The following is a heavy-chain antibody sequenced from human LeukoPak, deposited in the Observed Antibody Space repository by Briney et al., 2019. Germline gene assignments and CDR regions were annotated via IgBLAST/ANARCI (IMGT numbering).Heavy chain of an antibody. CDR2: ISGSSSYI. CDR1: GFTFNSYT. Sequence: PGGSLRLSRAASGFTFNSYTMNWVRQAPGKGLEWVSSISGSSSYIYYADSVKGRFTISRDNAKNSLYLQMNSLRAEDTAVYYCASGYYGSGSYYRPFDYWGQGTLVTVSS. CDR3: ASGYYGSGSYYRPFDY. J-gene: IGHJ4*02. V-gene: IGHV3-21*01. D-gene: IGHD3-10*01.